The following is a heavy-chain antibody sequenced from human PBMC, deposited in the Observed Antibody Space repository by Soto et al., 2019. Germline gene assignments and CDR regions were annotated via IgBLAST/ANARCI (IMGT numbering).Heavy chain of an antibody. J-gene: IGHJ5*02. CDR2: IIPIIGII. CDR3: AGDPDSHYNDSHASSYP. V-gene: IGHV1-69*08. Sequence: QVQLVQSGAEVKKPGSSVKVSCKASGGTFSTYTITWVRQAPGQGLEWMGRIIPIIGIINYAQKIQGRVTITADKFTVTAYMELTILRSDDTAVYYCAGDPDSHYNDSHASSYPWGQGTLVTVSS. D-gene: IGHD3-22*01. CDR1: GGTFSTYT.